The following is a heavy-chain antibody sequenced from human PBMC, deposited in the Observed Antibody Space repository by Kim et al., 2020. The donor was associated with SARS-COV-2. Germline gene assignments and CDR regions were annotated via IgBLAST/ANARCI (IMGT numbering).Heavy chain of an antibody. Sequence: PSGGSTSYAQKFQGRVTMTRDTSTSTLYMELSSLRSEDTAVYYCARDLGDWGQGTLVTVSS. CDR3: ARDLGD. CDR2: PSGGST. D-gene: IGHD1-26*01. V-gene: IGHV1-46*01. J-gene: IGHJ4*02.